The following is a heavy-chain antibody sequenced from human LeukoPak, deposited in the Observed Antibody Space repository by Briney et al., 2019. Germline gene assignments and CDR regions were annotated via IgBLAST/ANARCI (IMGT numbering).Heavy chain of an antibody. CDR3: ASIGYCSSTSCYSFDY. J-gene: IGHJ4*02. Sequence: SETLSLTCTVSGGSISSYYWSWIRQPAGKGLEWIGYIYHSGSTYYNPSLKSRVTISVDRSKNQFSLKLSSVTAADTAVYYCASIGYCSSTSCYSFDYWGQGTLVTVSS. CDR1: GGSISSYY. D-gene: IGHD2-2*01. CDR2: IYHSGST. V-gene: IGHV4-59*06.